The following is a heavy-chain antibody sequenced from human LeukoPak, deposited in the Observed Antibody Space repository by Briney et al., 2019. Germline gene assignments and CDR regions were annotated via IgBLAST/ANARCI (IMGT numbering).Heavy chain of an antibody. CDR1: GLTVSSSY. Sequence: GGSLRLSCAASGLTVSSSYMSWVRQAPGKGLEWVSIIYNDGSTYYADSMKGRFTISRDNSKNTLYLQVNSLRAEDTAMYYCARNFLFAFDIWGKGTMVTVSS. J-gene: IGHJ3*02. CDR3: ARNFLFAFDI. CDR2: IYNDGST. D-gene: IGHD2/OR15-2a*01. V-gene: IGHV3-53*01.